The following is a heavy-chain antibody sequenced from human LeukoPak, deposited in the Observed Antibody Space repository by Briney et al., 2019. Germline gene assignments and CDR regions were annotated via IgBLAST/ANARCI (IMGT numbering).Heavy chain of an antibody. J-gene: IGHJ4*02. CDR1: GFTFSSYA. CDR3: AKERCNSTICSDDY. Sequence: GGSLRLSCAASGFTFSSYAMSWVRQAPGKGLEWVSTISGSGDSTYYADSVKGRFTISRDNSKNTLYLQMNSLSAADTAVYYCAKERCNSTICSDDYWGQGTLVTVSS. D-gene: IGHD2-2*01. CDR2: ISGSGDST. V-gene: IGHV3-23*01.